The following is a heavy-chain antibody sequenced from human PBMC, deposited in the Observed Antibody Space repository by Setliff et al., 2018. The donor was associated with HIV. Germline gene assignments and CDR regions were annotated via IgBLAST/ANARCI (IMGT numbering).Heavy chain of an antibody. CDR1: GGSISSYY. V-gene: IGHV4-59*01. Sequence: PSETLSLTCTVSGGSISSYYWSWIRQPPGKGLEWIGYIYYSGNTYYNPSLKSRITISVDTSKNQFSLNLNSVTAADTAVYYCARAISAAGIAPFDFWGQGTLVTVSS. D-gene: IGHD6-13*01. CDR3: ARAISAAGIAPFDF. J-gene: IGHJ4*02. CDR2: IYYSGNT.